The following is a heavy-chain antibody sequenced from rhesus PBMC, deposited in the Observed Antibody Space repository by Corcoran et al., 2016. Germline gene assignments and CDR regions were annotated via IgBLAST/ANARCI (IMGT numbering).Heavy chain of an antibody. D-gene: IGHD1-1-1*01. CDR1: GFNFSSYD. V-gene: IGHV3-136*01. CDR3: TCIAGTIPSNYFDY. J-gene: IGHJ4*01. CDR2: ISYTGKTI. Sequence: EVQLVESGGGLVQPGGSLRLSCAASGFNFSSYDMSWVRQAPGKGLEWVSYISYTGKTIYDADSVKGRFTIARENAKNSLSLQMSSLRAEDTAVYYCTCIAGTIPSNYFDYWGQGVLVTVSS.